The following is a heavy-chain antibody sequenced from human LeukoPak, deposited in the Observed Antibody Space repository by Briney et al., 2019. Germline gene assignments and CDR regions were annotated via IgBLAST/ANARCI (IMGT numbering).Heavy chain of an antibody. J-gene: IGHJ4*02. D-gene: IGHD1-1*01. CDR1: GFSFTSYW. CDR3: VTTATGTTYGFDY. CDR2: MYPGDSDT. V-gene: IGHV5-51*01. Sequence: GESPKISCKGSGFSFTSYWIGWVRQMPGKGLEWMGIMYPGDSDTRYSPSFQGQVTMSADKSITTAYLQWSSLKASDTAMYYCVTTATGTTYGFDYWGQGTLVTVSS.